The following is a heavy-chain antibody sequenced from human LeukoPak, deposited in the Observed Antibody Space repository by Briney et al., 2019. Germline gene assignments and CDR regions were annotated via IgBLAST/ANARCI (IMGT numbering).Heavy chain of an antibody. CDR1: GGSFSGYY. Sequence: SETLSLTCAVYGGSFSGYYWSWIRQPPGKGLEWIGEINHSGSTNYNPSLKSRVTISVDTSKNQFSLKLSSVTAADTAVYYCARWVIAAATPGDYWGQGTLVTDSS. V-gene: IGHV4-34*01. J-gene: IGHJ4*02. D-gene: IGHD6-13*01. CDR2: INHSGST. CDR3: ARWVIAAATPGDY.